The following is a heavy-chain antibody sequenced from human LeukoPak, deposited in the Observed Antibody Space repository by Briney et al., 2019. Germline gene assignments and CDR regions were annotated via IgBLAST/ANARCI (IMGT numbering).Heavy chain of an antibody. Sequence: SEPLIGTWTMSGGYIKSFDRGGIRNPARKGLEWIGRIYTSGSTNYNPSLKSRVTMSVDTSKNQFSLKLSSVTAADTAVYYCARGIAARLDAFDIWGRGTMVTVSS. D-gene: IGHD6-6*01. J-gene: IGHJ3*02. CDR3: ARGIAARLDAFDI. V-gene: IGHV4-4*07. CDR1: GGYIKSFD. CDR2: IYTSGST.